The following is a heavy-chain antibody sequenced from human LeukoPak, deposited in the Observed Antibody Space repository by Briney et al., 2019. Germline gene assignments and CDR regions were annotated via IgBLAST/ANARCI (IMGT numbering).Heavy chain of an antibody. V-gene: IGHV4-34*01. J-gene: IGHJ4*02. CDR1: GGSFSGYY. CDR2: INHSGST. CDR3: ARDYDILTGFDY. Sequence: SETLSLTCAVYGGSFSGYYWSWIRQPPGKGLEWIGEINHSGSTNYNPSLKSRVAISVDTSKNQFSLKLSSVTAADTAVYYCARDYDILTGFDYWGQGTLVTVSS. D-gene: IGHD3-9*01.